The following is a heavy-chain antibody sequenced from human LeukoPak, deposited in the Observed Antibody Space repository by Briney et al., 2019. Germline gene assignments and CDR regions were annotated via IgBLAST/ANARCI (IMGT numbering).Heavy chain of an antibody. D-gene: IGHD2-21*02. J-gene: IGHJ3*02. V-gene: IGHV1-69*05. CDR1: GGTFSSYA. Sequence: GSSVKVSCKASGGTFSSYAISWVRQAPGQGLEWMGRIIPIFGTANYAQKFQGRVTITTDESTSTAYMELSSLRSEDTAVYYCAREVSCGGDCSGGAFDAFDIWGQGTMVTVSS. CDR3: AREVSCGGDCSGGAFDAFDI. CDR2: IIPIFGTA.